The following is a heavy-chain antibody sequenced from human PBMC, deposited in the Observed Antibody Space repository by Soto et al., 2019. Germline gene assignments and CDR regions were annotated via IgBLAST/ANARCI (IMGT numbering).Heavy chain of an antibody. J-gene: IGHJ4*02. CDR3: ARVTEGSDGKTDYSYIDT. CDR2: IYQSGTT. V-gene: IGHV4-4*02. Sequence: QVQMQESGPGLVRPSTTLSLTCSVSNGSISSTHWWSWLRQPPGKGLEWIGEIYQSGTTHYNPSLMPRVTISVDKSKNQFSLELTSVSASYTALYYCARVTEGSDGKTDYSYIDTWGQGTLVTVS. D-gene: IGHD2-15*01. CDR1: NGSISSTHW.